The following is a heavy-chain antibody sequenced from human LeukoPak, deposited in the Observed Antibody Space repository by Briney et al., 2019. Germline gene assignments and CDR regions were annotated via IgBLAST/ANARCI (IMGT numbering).Heavy chain of an antibody. CDR3: ARGGSGSYFSWLDP. Sequence: ASVKVSCKASGGTFTSYTISWVRQAPGQGLEWMGRIIPILGIANYAQKFQGRVTITADKSTSTAYMQLSSLRSDDTAVYYCARGGSGSYFSWLDPWGQGTLVTVSS. V-gene: IGHV1-69*02. CDR1: GGTFTSYT. CDR2: IIPILGIA. D-gene: IGHD3-10*01. J-gene: IGHJ5*02.